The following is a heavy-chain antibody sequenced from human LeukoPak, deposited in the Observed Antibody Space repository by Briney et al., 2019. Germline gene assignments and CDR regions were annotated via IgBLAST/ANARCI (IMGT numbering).Heavy chain of an antibody. V-gene: IGHV1-8*03. J-gene: IGHJ6*03. Sequence: ASVKVSCTPSGYTLTSYDINWVRQATGQGLEWMGWMNPNSGNTGYAQKFQGRVTITRNTSISTAYMELSSLRSEDTAVYYCAGGGLRFTGCYYYYMDVWGKGTTVTVSS. CDR3: AGGGLRFTGCYYYYMDV. D-gene: IGHD3-3*01. CDR2: MNPNSGNT. CDR1: GYTLTSYD.